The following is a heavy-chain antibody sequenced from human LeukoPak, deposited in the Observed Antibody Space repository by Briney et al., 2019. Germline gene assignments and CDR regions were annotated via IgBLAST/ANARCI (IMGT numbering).Heavy chain of an antibody. CDR1: GFTFSSYS. CDR3: VRQSELRYEFDY. J-gene: IGHJ4*02. CDR2: ISSGGGTYI. D-gene: IGHD1-26*01. Sequence: GSLRLSCAASGFTFSSYSMDWVRQAPGKGLEWVSAISSGGGTYIYYGDSVKGRFTISRDDAENSLYLQMNSLRAEDTAVYYCVRQSELRYEFDYWGQGTLVTVSS. V-gene: IGHV3-21*01.